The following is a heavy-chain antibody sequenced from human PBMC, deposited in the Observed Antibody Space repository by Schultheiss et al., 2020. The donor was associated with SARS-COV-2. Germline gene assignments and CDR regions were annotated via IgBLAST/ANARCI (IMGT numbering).Heavy chain of an antibody. CDR3: ARVLRFLEWSQSYYYYGMDV. V-gene: IGHV3-13*01. CDR1: GFTFSSYD. D-gene: IGHD3-3*01. J-gene: IGHJ6*02. Sequence: GESLKISCAASGFTFSSYDMHWVRQATGKGLEWVSAIGTAGDTYYPGSVKGRFTISRENAKNSLYLQMNSLRAEDTAVYYCARVLRFLEWSQSYYYYGMDVWGQGTTVTVSS. CDR2: IGTAGDT.